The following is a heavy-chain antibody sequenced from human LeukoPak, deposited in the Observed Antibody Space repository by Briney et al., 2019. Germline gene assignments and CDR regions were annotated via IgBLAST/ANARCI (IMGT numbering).Heavy chain of an antibody. CDR3: ARDLYGYRGDWFDP. CDR1: GFTFDDYA. J-gene: IGHJ5*02. Sequence: GRSLRLSCATSGFTFDDYAMHWVRQAPGKGLEWVSGISWNSGKIGYADSVKGRFTISRDNAKNSLSLQMNSLRAEDTALYYCARDLYGYRGDWFDPWGQGTLVTVSS. CDR2: ISWNSGKI. V-gene: IGHV3-9*01. D-gene: IGHD5-18*01.